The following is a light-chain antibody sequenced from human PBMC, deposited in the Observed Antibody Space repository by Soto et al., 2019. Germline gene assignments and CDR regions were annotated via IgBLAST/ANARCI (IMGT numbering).Light chain of an antibody. J-gene: IGKJ1*01. Sequence: EIVLTQSSGTLSLSPGERATLSCRASQSINSNYLAWYQQNPGQAPRLLIYGASSRATGIPDRFSGSGSGTDFTLTISRLEPEDFAVYYCQQYGSSPRTFGQGTKVEIK. V-gene: IGKV3-20*01. CDR3: QQYGSSPRT. CDR2: GAS. CDR1: QSINSNY.